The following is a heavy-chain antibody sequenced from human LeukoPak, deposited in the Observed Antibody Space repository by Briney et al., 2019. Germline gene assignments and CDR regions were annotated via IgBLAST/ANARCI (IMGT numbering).Heavy chain of an antibody. CDR3: ARDGWDQLGSTDY. J-gene: IGHJ4*02. V-gene: IGHV1-2*02. CDR1: GYTFTGYY. CDR2: INPNSGGT. D-gene: IGHD1-1*01. Sequence: GASVKVSCKASGYTFTGYYMHWVRQAPGQGLEWMGWINPNSGGTNYAQKFQGRVTMTTDTSTSTAYMELKSLRSDDTAVYYCARDGWDQLGSTDYWGQGTLVTVSS.